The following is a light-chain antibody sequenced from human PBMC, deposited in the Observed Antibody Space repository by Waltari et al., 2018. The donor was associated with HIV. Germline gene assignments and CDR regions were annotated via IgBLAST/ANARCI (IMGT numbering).Light chain of an antibody. J-gene: IGLJ3*02. CDR1: RSNIASNT. CDR3: AAWYDNLNGWV. CDR2: SNN. Sequence: QSVLTQPPSASGTPGQRVTISCSGRRSNIASNTVNWYQQLPGTAPKLLIYSNNQPPSGVPYRFSGSKSGTSASLAISGLQSDDEADYYCAAWYDNLNGWVFGGGTKLTVL. V-gene: IGLV1-44*01.